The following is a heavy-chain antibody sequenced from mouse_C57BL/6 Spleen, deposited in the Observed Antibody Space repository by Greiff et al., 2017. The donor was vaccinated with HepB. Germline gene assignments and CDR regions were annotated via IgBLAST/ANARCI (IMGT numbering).Heavy chain of an antibody. CDR3: ASSYDGYLYYFDY. D-gene: IGHD2-3*01. V-gene: IGHV5-17*01. Sequence: DVQLQESGGGLVKPGGSLKLSCAASGFTFSDYGMHWVRQAPEKGLEWVAYISSGSSTIYYADTVKGRFTISRDNAKNTLFLQMTSLRSEDTAMYYCASSYDGYLYYFDYWGQGTTLTVSS. CDR2: ISSGSSTI. CDR1: GFTFSDYG. J-gene: IGHJ2*01.